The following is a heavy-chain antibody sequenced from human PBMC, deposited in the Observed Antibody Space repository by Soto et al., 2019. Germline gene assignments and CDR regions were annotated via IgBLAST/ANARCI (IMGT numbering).Heavy chain of an antibody. CDR2: IYESGIT. CDR3: ARGFSMSDTSDKDRFYFYYGLNV. Sequence: SETLSLTCAVSGGSIISGHWWTWVRQSPGKGLEGVGEIYESGITNYNPSLNGRLSISMDQSKNQFSLKLASVTAADTALYFCARGFSMSDTSDKDRFYFYYGLNVWGQGTTVTVSS. CDR1: GGSIISGHW. J-gene: IGHJ6*02. D-gene: IGHD3-10*02. V-gene: IGHV4-4*02.